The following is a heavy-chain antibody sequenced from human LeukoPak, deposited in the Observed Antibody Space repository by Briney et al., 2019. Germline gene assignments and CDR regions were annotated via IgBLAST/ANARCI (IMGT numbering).Heavy chain of an antibody. CDR2: ISSSSSYI. V-gene: IGHV3-21*01. CDR3: ARGAYYYDSSGQDYFDY. Sequence: GGPLRLSCAASGFTFSSYAMSWVRQAPGKGLEWVSSISSSSSYIYYADSVKGRFTISRDNAKNSLYLQMNSLRAEDTAVYYCARGAYYYDSSGQDYFDYWGQGTLVTVSS. D-gene: IGHD3-22*01. CDR1: GFTFSSYA. J-gene: IGHJ4*02.